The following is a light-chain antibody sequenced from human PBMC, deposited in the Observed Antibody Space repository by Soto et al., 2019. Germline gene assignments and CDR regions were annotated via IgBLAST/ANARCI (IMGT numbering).Light chain of an antibody. Sequence: DIVMTQSPDSLPVSLAERATINCKSSQSGLYSYNNKNYLAWYQQKPGQPPNLLIYGASTRESCVPDRFSGSGSGTYFTLTISSLHAEDVAVYYCQQYYSPPYTFGQGTKLEIK. J-gene: IGKJ2*01. CDR2: GAS. CDR1: QSGLYSYNNKNY. V-gene: IGKV4-1*01. CDR3: QQYYSPPYT.